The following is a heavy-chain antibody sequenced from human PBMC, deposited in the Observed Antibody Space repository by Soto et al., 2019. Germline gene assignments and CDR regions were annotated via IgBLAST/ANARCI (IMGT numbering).Heavy chain of an antibody. CDR2: ISSSSSPI. D-gene: IGHD1-1*01. CDR1: GFTFSSYS. Sequence: EVQLVESGGGLVKPGGSLRLSCAASGFTFSSYSMNWVRQAPGKGLEWLSYISSSSSPISYADSVKGRFTISSDNAKNSLYLQMNSLRAEDTAVDYCARGRVGTTGGDYWGQGTLVTVSS. V-gene: IGHV3-21*05. CDR3: ARGRVGTTGGDY. J-gene: IGHJ4*02.